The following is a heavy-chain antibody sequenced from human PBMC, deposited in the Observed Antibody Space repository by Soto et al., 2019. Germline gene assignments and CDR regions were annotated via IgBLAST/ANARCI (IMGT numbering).Heavy chain of an antibody. V-gene: IGHV3-33*01. CDR2: ILNDGSNR. Sequence: QVQLVESGGGVVQPGRPLRLSCAASGFTFSNYGMHWVRQAPGKGLEWVAVILNDGSNRYHADSVKDRFTISRDNSKITLYLQMNSLRAEDTAVYYCARDDEYSGNGMDVWGQGTTVTVS. J-gene: IGHJ6*02. CDR3: ARDDEYSGNGMDV. D-gene: IGHD3-10*01. CDR1: GFTFSNYG.